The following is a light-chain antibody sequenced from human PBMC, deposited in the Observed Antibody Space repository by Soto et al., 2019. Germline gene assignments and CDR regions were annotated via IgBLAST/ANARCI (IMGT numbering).Light chain of an antibody. CDR3: QQYNTWPPIT. CDR2: GAS. V-gene: IGKV3-15*01. CDR1: QSVKSS. J-gene: IGKJ5*01. Sequence: EIMMTQSPATLSVSPGERATLSCRASQSVKSSLAWYQQKPGQAPRLLIYGASTRATGIPARFSGSGSGTEVTLTISSLLSEDYAVYYCQQYNTWPPITFGQGTRLENK.